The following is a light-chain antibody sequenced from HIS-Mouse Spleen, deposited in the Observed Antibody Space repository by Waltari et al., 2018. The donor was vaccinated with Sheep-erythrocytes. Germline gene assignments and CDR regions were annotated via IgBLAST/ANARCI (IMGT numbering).Light chain of an antibody. V-gene: IGLV2-11*01. CDR2: GVS. Sequence: QSALTQPRSVSGSPGRSVTISCTGTSSDVGGYNYVSWYQQHPGKAPKLMIYGVSKRPSGVPDRFSGSKSGNTASLTISGLQAEDEADYYCCSYAGSYNHVFATGTKVTVL. CDR3: CSYAGSYNHV. J-gene: IGLJ1*01. CDR1: SSDVGGYNY.